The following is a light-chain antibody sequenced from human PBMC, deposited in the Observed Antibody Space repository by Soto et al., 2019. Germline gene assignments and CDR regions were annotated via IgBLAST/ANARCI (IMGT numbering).Light chain of an antibody. CDR3: QQYNNWPLWT. J-gene: IGKJ1*01. Sequence: EIVMTQSPATLSVSPGEGATLSCRASQSVSSNLASYQQKPGQAPRLLIYGASTRATGIPARFSDSWSATEFTPTISSLRSEDFALYYCQQYNNWPLWTFGQGTKMEIK. CDR1: QSVSSN. CDR2: GAS. V-gene: IGKV3-15*01.